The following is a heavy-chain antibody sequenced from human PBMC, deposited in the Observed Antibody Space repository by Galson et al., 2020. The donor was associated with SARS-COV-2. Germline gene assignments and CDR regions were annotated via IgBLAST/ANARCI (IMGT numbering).Heavy chain of an antibody. Sequence: KVSCKGSGYTFTNYWIGWVREMPGKGLELMGFIYPDDSDTTYSPSFQGQVIISVDKSITTAYLEWSTLKASDSAIYYCAKGIRATAKFYYDRWGQGTLVTVSS. CDR1: GYTFTNYW. J-gene: IGHJ4*02. CDR3: AKGIRATAKFYYDR. V-gene: IGHV5-51*01. CDR2: IYPDDSDT. D-gene: IGHD1-1*01.